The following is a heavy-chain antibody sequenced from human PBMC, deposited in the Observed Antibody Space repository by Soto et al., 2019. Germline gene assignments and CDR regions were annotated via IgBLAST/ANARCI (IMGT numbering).Heavy chain of an antibody. V-gene: IGHV4-59*01. CDR3: ARPHGGSSGWDNWFDP. CDR2: IYYSGST. CDR1: GGSISSYY. Sequence: SETLSLTCTASGGSISSYYWSWIRQPPGKGLEWIGDIYYSGSTNYDPSLKSRVTISVDTSKNQFSLKLSSVTAADTAVYYCARPHGGSSGWDNWFDPWGQGTLVTVS. D-gene: IGHD6-25*01. J-gene: IGHJ5*02.